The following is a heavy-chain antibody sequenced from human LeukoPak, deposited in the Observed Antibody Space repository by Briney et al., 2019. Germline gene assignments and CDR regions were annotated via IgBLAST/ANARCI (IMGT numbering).Heavy chain of an antibody. J-gene: IGHJ4*02. V-gene: IGHV3-23*01. CDR2: ISGSGGST. Sequence: GGSLRLSCAASGFTFSSYAMSWVRQAPGKGLEWVSAISGSGGSTYYADSVKGRFTISRDNSNNTPYLQMNSLRAHHTPVYYCAKERVRATPGGYFDYWGQGTLVTVSS. D-gene: IGHD1-26*01. CDR1: GFTFSSYA. CDR3: AKERVRATPGGYFDY.